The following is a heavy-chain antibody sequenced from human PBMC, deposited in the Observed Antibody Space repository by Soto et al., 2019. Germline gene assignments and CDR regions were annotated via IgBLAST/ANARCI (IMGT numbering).Heavy chain of an antibody. CDR1: GGTFSSYA. V-gene: IGHV1-69*13. Sequence: GASVKVSCKDSGGTFSSYAISWVRQAPGQGLEWMGGIIPIFGTANYAQKFQGRVTITADESTSTAYMELSSLRSEDTAVYYCAXVSGYSYGNRPANWFDPWGQGTLVTVSS. D-gene: IGHD5-18*01. J-gene: IGHJ5*02. CDR2: IIPIFGTA. CDR3: AXVSGYSYGNRPANWFDP.